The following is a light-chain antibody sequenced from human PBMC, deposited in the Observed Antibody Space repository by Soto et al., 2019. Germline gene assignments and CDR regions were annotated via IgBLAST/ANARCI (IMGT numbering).Light chain of an antibody. CDR1: SSDVGSYNL. CDR3: CTYAGGTTWV. CDR2: EGG. V-gene: IGLV2-23*01. J-gene: IGLJ3*02. Sequence: QSVLTQPASVSGSPGQSITISCTGTSSDVGSYNLVSWYQQHPGKAPKLMIYEGGKRPSGVSDRFSGSKSGNTASLTISGLQAEDEADYYCCTYAGGTTWVFGGGTMLTVL.